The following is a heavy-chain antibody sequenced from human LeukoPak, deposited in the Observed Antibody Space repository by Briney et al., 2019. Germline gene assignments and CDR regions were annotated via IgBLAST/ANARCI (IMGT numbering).Heavy chain of an antibody. J-gene: IGHJ5*02. Sequence: SVKVSCKASGGTFSSYAISWVRQAPGQGLEWMGGFIPIFGTANYAQKFQGRVTITTDESTSTAYMELSSLRSEDTAVYYCARDGGAAAGPNWFDPWGQGTLVTVSS. CDR3: ARDGGAAAGPNWFDP. CDR2: FIPIFGTA. D-gene: IGHD6-13*01. CDR1: GGTFSSYA. V-gene: IGHV1-69*05.